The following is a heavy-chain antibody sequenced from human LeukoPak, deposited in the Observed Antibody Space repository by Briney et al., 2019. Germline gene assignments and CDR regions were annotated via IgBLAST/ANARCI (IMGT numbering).Heavy chain of an antibody. CDR3: ARALKGSYYQTAEYFHP. J-gene: IGHJ1*01. CDR2: IYYSGSA. Sequence: SETLSLTCTVSGGSISSGDYYWSWIRQPPGKDLEWIAYIYYSGSAYYNPSLKSRVTISVDTSKNQFSLRLSSVTAADTAVYYSARALKGSYYQTAEYFHPWGQGTLVTVSS. CDR1: GGSISSGDYY. V-gene: IGHV4-30-4*01. D-gene: IGHD1-26*01.